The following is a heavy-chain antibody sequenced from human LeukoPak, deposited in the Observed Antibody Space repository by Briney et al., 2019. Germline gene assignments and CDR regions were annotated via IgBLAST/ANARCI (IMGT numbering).Heavy chain of an antibody. V-gene: IGHV3-21*06. Sequence: NPGGSLRLSCAASGFSFTTYGMNWVRQAPGKGLEWVASISGRGSYLYYGDSVRGRFTISRDNTKNALYLEMSGLRAEDTAVYYCARDYNEGVLLVSGNGNYFDSWGQGTPVTVSS. CDR1: GFSFTTYG. CDR3: ARDYNEGVLLVSGNGNYFDS. CDR2: ISGRGSYL. J-gene: IGHJ4*02. D-gene: IGHD5-12*01.